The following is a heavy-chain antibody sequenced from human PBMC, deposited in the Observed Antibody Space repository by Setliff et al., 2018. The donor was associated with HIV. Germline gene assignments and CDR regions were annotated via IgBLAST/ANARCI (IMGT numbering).Heavy chain of an antibody. CDR3: ASSVGTSLYYYYYMDV. Sequence: GGSLRLSCAASGFTFSNYWMSWIRQAPGKGPEWVSYISSSGDTRYYADSVKGRFTISRDNAKNSLYLQMNSLRAEDTAVYYCASSVGTSLYYYYYMDVWGKGTTVTVSS. CDR2: ISSSGDTR. V-gene: IGHV3-11*04. J-gene: IGHJ6*03. CDR1: GFTFSNYW. D-gene: IGHD1-26*01.